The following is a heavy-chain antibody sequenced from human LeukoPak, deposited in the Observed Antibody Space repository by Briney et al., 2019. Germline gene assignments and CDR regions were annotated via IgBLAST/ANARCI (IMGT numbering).Heavy chain of an antibody. CDR1: GGSISSSSYY. D-gene: IGHD6-25*01. J-gene: IGHJ6*02. CDR2: IYYSGST. V-gene: IGHV4-39*07. Sequence: SSETPSLTCTVSGGSISSSSYYWGWIRQPPGKGLEWIGSIYYSGSTYYNPSLKSRVTISVDTSKNQFSLKLSSVTAADTAVYYCARANGGPYYYYYGMDVWGQGTTVTVSS. CDR3: ARANGGPYYYYYGMDV.